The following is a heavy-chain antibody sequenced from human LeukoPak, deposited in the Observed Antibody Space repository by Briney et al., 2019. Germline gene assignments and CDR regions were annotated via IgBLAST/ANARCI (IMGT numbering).Heavy chain of an antibody. D-gene: IGHD5-18*01. CDR1: GFTFSSYW. V-gene: IGHV3-7*01. CDR3: ARDTAMVTSYFGY. Sequence: GGSLRLSCAASGFTFSSYWMSWVRQAPGKGLEWVANIKQDGSEKYYVDSVKGRFTISRDNSENTLYLQMNSLRAEDTAVYYCARDTAMVTSYFGYWGQGTLVTVSS. J-gene: IGHJ4*02. CDR2: IKQDGSEK.